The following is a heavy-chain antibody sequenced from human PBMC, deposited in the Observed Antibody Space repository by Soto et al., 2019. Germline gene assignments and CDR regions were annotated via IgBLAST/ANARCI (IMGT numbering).Heavy chain of an antibody. V-gene: IGHV1-69*13. J-gene: IGHJ5*02. CDR3: ARVEPSEGDIVVVPADNWFDP. CDR1: GYTFTSYA. Sequence: SVKVSCKASGYTFTSYAMHWVRQAPGQRLEWMGGIIPIFGTANYAQKFQGRVTITADESTSTAYMELSSLRSEDTAVYYCARVEPSEGDIVVVPADNWFDPWGQGTLVTVSS. D-gene: IGHD2-2*01. CDR2: IIPIFGTA.